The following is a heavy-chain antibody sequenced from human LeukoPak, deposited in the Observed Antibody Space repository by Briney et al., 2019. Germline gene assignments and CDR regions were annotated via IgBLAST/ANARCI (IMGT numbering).Heavy chain of an antibody. J-gene: IGHJ4*02. CDR1: GGSISSGGYY. CDR3: ARSTNFGSVDY. CDR2: IYYSGST. Sequence: PSETLSLTCTVSGGSISSGGYYWSWIRQHPGKGLEWFGYIYYSGSTYYNPSLKSRVTISVDTSKNQFSLKLSSVTAADTAVYYCARSTNFGSVDYWGQGTLVTVSS. V-gene: IGHV4-31*03. D-gene: IGHD3-10*02.